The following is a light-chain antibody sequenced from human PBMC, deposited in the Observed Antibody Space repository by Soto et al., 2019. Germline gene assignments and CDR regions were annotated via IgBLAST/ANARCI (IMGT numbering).Light chain of an antibody. V-gene: IGKV3-11*01. CDR3: QQYGKLPIT. Sequence: EFVLTQSPATLSLSPGERATLSCRASQSVSSYLAWYQQKPGQAPRLLIYDASNRATGIPARFSGSGSGTDFTLTISSLEPEDFAVYYCQQYGKLPITFGQGTRLEIK. J-gene: IGKJ5*01. CDR2: DAS. CDR1: QSVSSY.